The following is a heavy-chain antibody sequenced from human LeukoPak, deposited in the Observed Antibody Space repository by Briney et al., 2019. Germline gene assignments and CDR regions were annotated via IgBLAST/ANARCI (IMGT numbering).Heavy chain of an antibody. CDR1: GFTFSSYG. CDR2: IWYDGSNK. J-gene: IGHJ4*02. V-gene: IGHV3-33*01. D-gene: IGHD5-12*01. CDR3: AAGYSGYDYVSY. Sequence: PGGSLRLSCAASGFTFSSYGMHWVRQAPGKGLEWVAVIWYDGSNKYYADSVKGRLTISRDNSKNTLYLQMNSLRAEDTAVYYCAAGYSGYDYVSYWGQGTLVTVSS.